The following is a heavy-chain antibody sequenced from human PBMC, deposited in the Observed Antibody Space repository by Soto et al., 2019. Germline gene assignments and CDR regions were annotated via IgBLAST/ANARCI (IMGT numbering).Heavy chain of an antibody. D-gene: IGHD3-9*01. CDR3: ARGGRVVNTIIALQIPLDY. CDR1: GYTLITHG. J-gene: IGHJ4*02. V-gene: IGHV1-18*01. CDR2: INPYNGNT. Sequence: QVQLVQSGAEVKKPGASVKVSCKASGYTLITHGISWVRQAPGQGLEWMGWINPYNGNTDYARKVQGRVTMTTDTTTNTAYMELRSLRSDDTAVYYCARGGRVVNTIIALQIPLDYWGQGTLVTVSS.